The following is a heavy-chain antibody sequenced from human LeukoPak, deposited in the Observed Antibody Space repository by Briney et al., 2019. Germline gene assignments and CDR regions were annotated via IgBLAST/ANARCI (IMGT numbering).Heavy chain of an antibody. CDR3: AAYLYCSSTSKGLCGYYYYYMDV. V-gene: IGHV1-24*01. CDR1: GYTLTELS. J-gene: IGHJ6*03. Sequence: ASVKVSCKVSGYTLTELSMHWVRQAPGKGLEWMGGFDPEDGETIYAQKFQGRVTMTEDTSTDTAYMELSSLRSEDTAVYYCAAYLYCSSTSKGLCGYYYYYMDVWGXGTTVTVSS. CDR2: FDPEDGET. D-gene: IGHD2-2*01.